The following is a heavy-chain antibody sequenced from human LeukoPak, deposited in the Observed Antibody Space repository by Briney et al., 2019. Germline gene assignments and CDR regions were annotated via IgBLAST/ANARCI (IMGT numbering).Heavy chain of an antibody. CDR2: ISSSSSTI. CDR3: ASQGRVGYYYYMDV. CDR1: GYSISTGYY. Sequence: EALSLTCTVSGYSISTGYYWDWIRQPPGKGLEWVSYISSSSSTIYYADSVKGRFTISRDNAKNSLYLQMNSLRAEDTAVYYCASQGRVGYYYYMDVWGKGTTVTISS. V-gene: IGHV3-48*01. J-gene: IGHJ6*03.